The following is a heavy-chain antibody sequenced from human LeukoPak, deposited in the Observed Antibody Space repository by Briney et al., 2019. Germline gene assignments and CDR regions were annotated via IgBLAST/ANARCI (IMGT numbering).Heavy chain of an antibody. V-gene: IGHV3-66*01. CDR3: ATEGFRGVLFHI. J-gene: IGHJ3*02. D-gene: IGHD3-10*01. Sequence: GGSLRLSCAASGFAFSDYYMSWVRQAPGKGLEWVSVLYSGGNTYYADSVQGRFTISRDNSRNTLYLQMNSLRVEDTAVYYCATEGFRGVLFHIWGQGTVVTVSS. CDR2: LYSGGNT. CDR1: GFAFSDYY.